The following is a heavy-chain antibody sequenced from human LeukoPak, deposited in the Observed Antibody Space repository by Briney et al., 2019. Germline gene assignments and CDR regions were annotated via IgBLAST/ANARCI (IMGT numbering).Heavy chain of an antibody. J-gene: IGHJ4*02. CDR3: AGWGGWLQYFDY. CDR1: GGSISSYY. V-gene: IGHV4-59*01. Sequence: SETLSLTCTVSGGSISSYYWSWIRQPPGKGLEWIGYIYYSGSTNYNPSLKSRVTISVDTSKNQFSLKLSSVTAADTAVYYCAGWGGWLQYFDYWGQGTLVTVSS. CDR2: IYYSGST. D-gene: IGHD5-24*01.